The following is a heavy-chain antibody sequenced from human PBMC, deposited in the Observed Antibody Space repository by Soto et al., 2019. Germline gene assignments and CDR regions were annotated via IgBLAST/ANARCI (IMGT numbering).Heavy chain of an antibody. CDR3: ARHKLGYCSGGSCQLEHWFDP. D-gene: IGHD2-15*01. CDR1: GFTVSSNY. CDR2: IYSGGST. J-gene: IGHJ5*02. V-gene: IGHV3-66*04. Sequence: EVQLVESGGDLVQPGGSLRLSCAASGFTVSSNYMSWVRQAPGKGLEWVSVIYSGGSTYYADSVKGRFTISRDNSKNTLYLQMNSLRAEDTAVYYCARHKLGYCSGGSCQLEHWFDPWGQGTLVTVSS.